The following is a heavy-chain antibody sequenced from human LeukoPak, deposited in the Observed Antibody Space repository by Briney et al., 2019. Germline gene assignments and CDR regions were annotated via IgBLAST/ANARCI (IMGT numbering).Heavy chain of an antibody. V-gene: IGHV3-23*01. J-gene: IGHJ4*02. D-gene: IGHD3-3*01. CDR3: ATGGPGFLEWLPLDN. CDR2: ISNGGGST. Sequence: GGSLRLSCTTSGFIFRDFAMTWVRQAPGKGLEWVSAISNGGGSTNYADSVKGRFTISRDNPMNTVFLQMNSLRAEDTAVYYCATGGPGFLEWLPLDNWGQGNLATVSS. CDR1: GFIFRDFA.